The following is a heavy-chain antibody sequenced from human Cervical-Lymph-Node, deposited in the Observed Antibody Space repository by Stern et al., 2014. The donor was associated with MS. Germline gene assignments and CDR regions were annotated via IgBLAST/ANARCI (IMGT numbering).Heavy chain of an antibody. V-gene: IGHV3-9*01. CDR3: AKGSLGIAAPRNFDY. D-gene: IGHD6-13*01. CDR2: MSWTSGSI. J-gene: IGHJ4*02. Sequence: EVQLVESGGGLVQPGMSLRLSCAASGFTFADYAMHWVRQAPGKGLEWVSGMSWTSGSIGYADSVKGRFTISRDNAKNSLYLQMNSLRTEDTAFYYCAKGSLGIAAPRNFDYWGQGTLVTVSS. CDR1: GFTFADYA.